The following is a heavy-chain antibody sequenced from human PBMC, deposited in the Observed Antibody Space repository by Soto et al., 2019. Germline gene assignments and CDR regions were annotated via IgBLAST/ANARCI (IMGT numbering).Heavy chain of an antibody. Sequence: ASVTVSCKDSGYTFTSYDSNWVRQATGQGLGWMGWMNPNSGNTGYAQKFQGRVTMTRNTSISTAYMELSSLRSEDTAVYYCARGPEELPDDYYYYYYMDVWGKGTTVTVSS. J-gene: IGHJ6*03. D-gene: IGHD1-7*01. V-gene: IGHV1-8*01. CDR1: GYTFTSYD. CDR3: ARGPEELPDDYYYYYYMDV. CDR2: MNPNSGNT.